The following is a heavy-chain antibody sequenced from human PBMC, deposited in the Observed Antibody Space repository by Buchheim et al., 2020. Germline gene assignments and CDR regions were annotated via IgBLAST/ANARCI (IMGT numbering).Heavy chain of an antibody. Sequence: VQLVESGGGLVQPGGSLRLSCAASGFTFSSYWMSWVRQAPGKGLEWVANIKQDGSEKYYVDSVKGRFTISRDNAKNSLYLQMNSLRAEDTAVYYCAREELYNDYGDSPQYYYYGMDVWGQGTT. J-gene: IGHJ6*02. CDR1: GFTFSSYW. V-gene: IGHV3-7*01. CDR2: IKQDGSEK. CDR3: AREELYNDYGDSPQYYYYGMDV. D-gene: IGHD4-17*01.